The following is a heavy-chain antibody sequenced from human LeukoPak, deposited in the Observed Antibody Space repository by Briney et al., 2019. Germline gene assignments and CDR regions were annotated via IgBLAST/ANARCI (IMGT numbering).Heavy chain of an antibody. V-gene: IGHV1-18*01. Sequence: ASVKVSCKASGYTFTSYGISWVRQAPGQGLEWMGWISAYNGNTNYAQKLQGRVTMTTDTSTRTAYMELRSLRADDRDVYYCARVTYYYGSVIRYWGQGTLLTVSS. CDR3: ARVTYYYGSVIRY. D-gene: IGHD3-10*01. CDR1: GYTFTSYG. CDR2: ISAYNGNT. J-gene: IGHJ4*02.